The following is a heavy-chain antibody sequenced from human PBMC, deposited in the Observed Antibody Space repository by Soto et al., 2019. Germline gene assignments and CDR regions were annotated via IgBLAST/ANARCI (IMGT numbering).Heavy chain of an antibody. Sequence: GGSLRLSCTTSGFIFGDYAMSWFRQAPGKGLEWVGFIRITAYGGTTEYAASVKGRFTLSRDDSKSIAYLQMSSLKTEDTAVYYCTRGFPGNLLYWGQGTLVTVSS. V-gene: IGHV3-49*03. J-gene: IGHJ4*02. CDR3: TRGFPGNLLY. CDR2: IRITAYGGTT. CDR1: GFIFGDYA. D-gene: IGHD4-4*01.